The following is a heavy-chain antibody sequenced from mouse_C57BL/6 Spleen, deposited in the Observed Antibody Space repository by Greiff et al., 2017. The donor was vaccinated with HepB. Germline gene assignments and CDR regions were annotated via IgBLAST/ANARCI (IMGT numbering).Heavy chain of an antibody. D-gene: IGHD2-3*01. CDR2: IDPSDSYT. CDR1: GYTFTSYW. CDR3: ARGDGYLSFDY. V-gene: IGHV1-69*01. Sequence: QVQLQQPGAELVMPGASVKLSCKASGYTFTSYWMHWVKQRPGQGLEWIGEIDPSDSYTNYNQKFKGKSTLTVDKSSSTAYMQLSSLTSEDSAVYYCARGDGYLSFDYWGQGTTLTVSS. J-gene: IGHJ2*01.